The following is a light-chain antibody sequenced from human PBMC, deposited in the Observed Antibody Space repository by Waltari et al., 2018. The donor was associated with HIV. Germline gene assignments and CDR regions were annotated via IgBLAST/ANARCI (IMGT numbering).Light chain of an antibody. CDR1: SSDAGDYKY. CDR2: DVT. CDR3: CSHAGTSSFVI. J-gene: IGLJ2*01. Sequence: QSALTQPRSVSGSPGQSVTISCTGTSSDAGDYKYVSWYQNHPGKAPKLIIYDVTELPAWVPARFSGSKSGNTASLTISGLQAEDEAEYFCCSHAGTSSFVIFGGGTKLTVL. V-gene: IGLV2-11*01.